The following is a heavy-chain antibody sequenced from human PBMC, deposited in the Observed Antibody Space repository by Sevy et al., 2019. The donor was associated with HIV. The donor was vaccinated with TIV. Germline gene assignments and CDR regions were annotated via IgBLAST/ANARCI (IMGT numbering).Heavy chain of an antibody. CDR2: IYPGDSDT. V-gene: IGHV5-51*01. Sequence: GESLKISCKGSGYSFTSYWIGWVRQMPGKGLEWMGIIYPGDSDTRYSPSFQGQVTISADKSINTAYLQWSSLKASDTAMYYCARQDPTYYYGMDVWGQGTTLTVSS. CDR3: ARQDPTYYYGMDV. CDR1: GYSFTSYW. D-gene: IGHD1-1*01. J-gene: IGHJ6*02.